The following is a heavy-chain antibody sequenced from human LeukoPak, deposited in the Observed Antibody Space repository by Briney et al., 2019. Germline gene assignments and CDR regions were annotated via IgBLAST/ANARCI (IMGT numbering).Heavy chain of an antibody. CDR1: DDSISDYY. CDR2: FYNSGRS. CDR3: ARVYAAGAFDI. J-gene: IGHJ3*02. Sequence: SSETLSLTCTVSDDSISDYYRGWIRQPPGKGLEWIGYFYNSGRSTYNPSLKSRVTISADTSKNHFSLKLNSVTTADTAVYYCARVYAAGAFDIWGQGTMVTVSS. D-gene: IGHD2-2*01. V-gene: IGHV4-59*01.